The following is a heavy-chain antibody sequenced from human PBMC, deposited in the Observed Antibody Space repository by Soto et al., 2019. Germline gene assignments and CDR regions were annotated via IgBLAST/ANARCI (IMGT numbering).Heavy chain of an antibody. CDR1: GVTFTSYA. Sequence: GGSLRLSCAASGVTFTSYAMTWVRQVPGEGLQWVSSISKSGDSTYYADSVKGRFTTSRDNSKNTLYLQMNSLRAEDTAIYYCAKGSFGFDYWRQGTLVTVSS. CDR3: AKGSFGFDY. V-gene: IGHV3-23*01. CDR2: ISKSGDST. D-gene: IGHD3-10*01. J-gene: IGHJ4*02.